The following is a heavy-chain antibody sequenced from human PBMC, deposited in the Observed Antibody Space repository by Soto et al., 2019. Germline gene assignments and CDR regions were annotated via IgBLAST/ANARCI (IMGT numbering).Heavy chain of an antibody. CDR2: IYGGGNT. CDR1: GFTVSSNY. Sequence: LRLSCAASGFTVSSNYMSWVRQAPGKGLEWVSIIYGGGNTYYADSVKDRFTISRDNSRNTLYLHMDSLRAEDTAVYYCARGRGSTGYLGREHYLDYWGQGTLVTVSS. CDR3: ARGRGSTGYLGREHYLDY. D-gene: IGHD2-2*01. J-gene: IGHJ4*02. V-gene: IGHV3-66*01.